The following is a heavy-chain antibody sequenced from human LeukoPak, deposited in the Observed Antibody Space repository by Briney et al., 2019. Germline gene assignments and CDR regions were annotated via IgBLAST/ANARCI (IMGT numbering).Heavy chain of an antibody. V-gene: IGHV3-23*01. CDR1: GFTFTTYA. CDR2: ISGGGDKT. J-gene: IGHJ3*01. CDR3: AKHLALAGTGGGFDV. D-gene: IGHD6-19*01. Sequence: GGSLRLSCAASGFTFTTYAINSVRQAPGKGLEWVSGISGGGDKTYYADSVNGRFTISRDNSKNTVSLPMSSLRAEDTALYYCAKHLALAGTGGGFDVWGQGTRVAVSS.